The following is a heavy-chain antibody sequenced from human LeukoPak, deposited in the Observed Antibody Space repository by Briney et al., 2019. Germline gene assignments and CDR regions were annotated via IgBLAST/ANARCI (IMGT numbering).Heavy chain of an antibody. Sequence: GESLRISCKGSGYSFTSYWISWVRQMPGKGLECMGRIDPSDSYTNYSPSFQGHVTISADKSISTAYLQWSSLKASDTAMYYCARESYYDILTGSNFDYWGQGTLVTVSP. CDR3: ARESYYDILTGSNFDY. CDR1: GYSFTSYW. V-gene: IGHV5-10-1*01. CDR2: IDPSDSYT. J-gene: IGHJ4*02. D-gene: IGHD3-9*01.